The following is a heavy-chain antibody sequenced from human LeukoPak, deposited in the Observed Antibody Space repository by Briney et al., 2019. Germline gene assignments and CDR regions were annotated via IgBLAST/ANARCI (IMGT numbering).Heavy chain of an antibody. J-gene: IGHJ6*04. V-gene: IGHV3-30-3*01. D-gene: IGHD3-22*01. Sequence: PGVSLRLSCAASGFTFSSYAMHWVRQAPGKGLEWVAVLSYDGNNKFYADSGKDQFPITRDNANNTLYLKITRLRPGDTALYYCATVHCTGGFCQSYSYYYEDVWGKGTTVAVSS. CDR3: ATVHCTGGFCQSYSYYYEDV. CDR1: GFTFSSYA. CDR2: LSYDGNNK.